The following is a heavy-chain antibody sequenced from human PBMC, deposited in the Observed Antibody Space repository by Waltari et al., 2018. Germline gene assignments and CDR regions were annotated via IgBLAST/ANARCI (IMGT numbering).Heavy chain of an antibody. CDR2: SLFDGRDK. Sequence: QVNLVESGGGVVQPGGSLRLSCATSGFTFSNFGMHWVRQAPGKGREWVALSLFDGRDKLYADSVRGRFTISRDNSARSLYLDMDSLRLDDTAMYYCAKDAFGNTYLDFWGQGTLVTVSS. D-gene: IGHD2-2*02. J-gene: IGHJ4*02. V-gene: IGHV3-30*02. CDR1: GFTFSNFG. CDR3: AKDAFGNTYLDF.